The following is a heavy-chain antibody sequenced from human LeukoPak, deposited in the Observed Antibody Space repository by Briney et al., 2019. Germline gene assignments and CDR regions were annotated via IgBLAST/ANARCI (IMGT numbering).Heavy chain of an antibody. CDR3: ARCLGCMYGTGWFDP. CDR1: GYSFTNYW. CDR2: IYPGDSDT. Sequence: GESLKISCKGSGYSFTNYWIGWVRQTPGKDLEWMGIIYPGDSDTRYSPSLQGQVTISADKSTNTAYLQWSSLKASDTAIYYCARCLGCMYGTGWFDPWGQGTLVTVSS. V-gene: IGHV5-51*01. D-gene: IGHD3-10*01. J-gene: IGHJ5*02.